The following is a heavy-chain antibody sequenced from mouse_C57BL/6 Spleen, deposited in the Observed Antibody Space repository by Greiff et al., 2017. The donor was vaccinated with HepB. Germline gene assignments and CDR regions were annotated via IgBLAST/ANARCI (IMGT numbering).Heavy chain of an antibody. D-gene: IGHD2-4*01. Sequence: EVQLVESGGGLVKPGGSLKLSCAASGFTFSSYAMSWVRQTPEKRLEWVATISDGGSYTYYPDNVKGRFTISRDNAKNNLYLQMSHLKSEDTAMYYCARAYDYDEGPFAYWGQGTLVTVSA. J-gene: IGHJ3*01. V-gene: IGHV5-4*01. CDR3: ARAYDYDEGPFAY. CDR2: ISDGGSYT. CDR1: GFTFSSYA.